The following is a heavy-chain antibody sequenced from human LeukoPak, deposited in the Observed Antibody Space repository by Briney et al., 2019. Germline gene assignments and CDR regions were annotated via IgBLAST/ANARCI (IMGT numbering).Heavy chain of an antibody. CDR1: GGSISSGGYY. Sequence: MTSETLSLTCTVSGGSISSGGYYWSWIRQHPGKGLEWIGYIYYSGSTYYNPSLKSRVTISVDTSKDQFSLKLSSVTAADTAVYYCARGHCSSTSCYWYFDLWGRGTLDTVSS. J-gene: IGHJ2*01. CDR3: ARGHCSSTSCYWYFDL. D-gene: IGHD2-2*01. CDR2: IYYSGST. V-gene: IGHV4-31*03.